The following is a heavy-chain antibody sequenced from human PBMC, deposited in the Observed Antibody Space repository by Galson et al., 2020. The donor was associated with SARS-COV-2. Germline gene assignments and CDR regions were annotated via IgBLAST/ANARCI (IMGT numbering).Heavy chain of an antibody. V-gene: IGHV5-51*01. J-gene: IGHJ4*02. CDR1: GYSFNDYW. CDR2: IYPVDSYT. Sequence: GESLKISCNTSGYSFNDYWIGWVRQMPGKGLQWMGVIYPVDSYTKYNPSFQGQVTVSADKSTSTAYLQWSRLKASDTAMYYCARHRAASGWYEGIGYWGQGTLVTVSS. CDR3: ARHRAASGWYEGIGY. D-gene: IGHD6-19*01.